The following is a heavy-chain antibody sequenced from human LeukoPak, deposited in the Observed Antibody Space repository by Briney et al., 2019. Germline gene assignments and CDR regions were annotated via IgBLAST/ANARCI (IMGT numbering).Heavy chain of an antibody. J-gene: IGHJ4*02. Sequence: WGSLRLSCAASGFTFSSYAMSWVRQAPGKGLEWVSAIGGSGGSTYYADSVKGRFTISRDNSKNTLYLQMNSLRAEDTAVYYCAKVTYYDILTGLGYFDYWGQGTLVTVSS. CDR3: AKVTYYDILTGLGYFDY. V-gene: IGHV3-23*01. CDR2: IGGSGGST. CDR1: GFTFSSYA. D-gene: IGHD3-9*01.